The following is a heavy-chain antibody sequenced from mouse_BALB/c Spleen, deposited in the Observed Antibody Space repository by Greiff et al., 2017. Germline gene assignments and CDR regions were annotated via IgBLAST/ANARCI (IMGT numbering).Heavy chain of an antibody. D-gene: IGHD2-1*01. Sequence: EVKLQESGGGLVQPGGSLKLSCAASGFDFSRYWMSWVRQAPGKGLEWIGEINPDSSTINYTPSLKDKFIISRDNAKNTLYLQMSKVRSEDTALYYCARPLVYGNYAWFAYWGQGTLVTVSA. CDR2: INPDSSTI. V-gene: IGHV4-1*02. CDR1: GFDFSRYW. CDR3: ARPLVYGNYAWFAY. J-gene: IGHJ3*01.